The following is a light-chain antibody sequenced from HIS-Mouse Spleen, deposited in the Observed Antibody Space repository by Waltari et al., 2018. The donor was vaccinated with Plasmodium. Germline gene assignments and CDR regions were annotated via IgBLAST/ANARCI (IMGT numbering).Light chain of an antibody. CDR3: SSYTSSSTLYVV. V-gene: IGLV2-14*03. Sequence: QSALTQPASVSGSPGQSITISCTGTSSDVGGYNYVSWYQQHPGKAPKLMIYDVSNRPSGVSKRFACSKSGNTASLTISGLQAEDEADYYCSSYTSSSTLYVVFGGGTKLTVL. CDR1: SSDVGGYNY. CDR2: DVS. J-gene: IGLJ2*01.